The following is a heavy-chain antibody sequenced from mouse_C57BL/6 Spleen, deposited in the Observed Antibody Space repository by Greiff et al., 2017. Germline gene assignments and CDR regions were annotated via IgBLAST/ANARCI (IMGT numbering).Heavy chain of an antibody. V-gene: IGHV1-82*01. CDR1: GYAFSSSW. J-gene: IGHJ3*01. D-gene: IGHD2-4*01. CDR2: IYPGDGDT. CDR3: ARNDYDAWFAD. Sequence: QVQLQQSGPELVKPGASVKISCKASGYAFSSSWMNWVKQRPGKGLEWIGRIYPGDGDTNYNGKFKGKATLTADKSSSTAYMQRSSLTSEDSAVYFCARNDYDAWFADWGQGTLVTVSA.